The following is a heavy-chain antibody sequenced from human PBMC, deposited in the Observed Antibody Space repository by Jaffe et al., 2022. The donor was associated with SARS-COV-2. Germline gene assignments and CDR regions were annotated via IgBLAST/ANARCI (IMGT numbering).Heavy chain of an antibody. CDR1: GFTFSSYA. J-gene: IGHJ1*01. CDR2: VSDSGSNK. D-gene: IGHD6-19*01. CDR3: ASAASAWLPWYFHY. V-gene: IGHV3-23*01. Sequence: EVQLLESGGDLVQPGGSLRLSCAASGFTFSSYAMSWVRQAPGKGLEWVSGVSDSGSNKHYADSVKGRFTISRDNSKNTLYLQMNSLTAEDTAVYYCASAASAWLPWYFHYWGPGTLVTVSS.